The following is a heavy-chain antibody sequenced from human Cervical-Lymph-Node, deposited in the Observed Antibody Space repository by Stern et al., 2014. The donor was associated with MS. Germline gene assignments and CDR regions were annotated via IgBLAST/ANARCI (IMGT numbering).Heavy chain of an antibody. CDR1: GYSFTNYW. D-gene: IGHD6-13*01. Sequence: EVHLVESGAEVKKPGESLKISCKGSGYSFTNYWIGWVRQMPGKGLEWMGIISPGDSDPRYSPSFQGRVPIPADKSLSTAYLQWSSLKAPDTAMYYCARHRQQTLYGMDVWGQGTTVTVSS. V-gene: IGHV5-51*01. J-gene: IGHJ6*02. CDR2: ISPGDSDP. CDR3: ARHRQQTLYGMDV.